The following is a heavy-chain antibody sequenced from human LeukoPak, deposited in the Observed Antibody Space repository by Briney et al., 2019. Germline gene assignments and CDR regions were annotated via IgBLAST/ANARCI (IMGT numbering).Heavy chain of an antibody. J-gene: IGHJ6*04. D-gene: IGHD3-10*01. Sequence: PGGSLRLSCASSGFTLSRYWMSWVRQAPGKGLEWVANKKQDGSEKYYVDSVKGRFTISRDNAKNSLYLQMNSLRAKDTAVYYCARDHVTMVRGVVITPYYGMDVWGKGTTVTVSS. V-gene: IGHV3-7*03. CDR2: KKQDGSEK. CDR3: ARDHVTMVRGVVITPYYGMDV. CDR1: GFTLSRYW.